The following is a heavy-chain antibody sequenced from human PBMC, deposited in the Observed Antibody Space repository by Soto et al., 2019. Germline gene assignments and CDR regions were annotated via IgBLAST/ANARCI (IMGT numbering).Heavy chain of an antibody. J-gene: IGHJ6*03. V-gene: IGHV4-39*01. D-gene: IGHD3-3*01. Sequence: TSETLSLTCTLSGGSISSSSYYWGWIRQPPGKGLEWIGSIYYSGSTYYNPSLKSRVTISVDTSKNQFSLKLSSVTAADTAVYYCASSITIFGVVHYYMDVWGKGTTVTVSS. CDR3: ASSITIFGVVHYYMDV. CDR1: GGSISSSSYY. CDR2: IYYSGST.